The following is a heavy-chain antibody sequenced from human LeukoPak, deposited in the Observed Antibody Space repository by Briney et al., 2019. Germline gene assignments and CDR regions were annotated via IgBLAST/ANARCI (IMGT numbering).Heavy chain of an antibody. CDR2: MNPNSGNT. CDR1: GYTFTSYD. CDR3: ARGVVPRSYYYGSGSYVMGDH. D-gene: IGHD3-10*01. J-gene: IGHJ4*02. V-gene: IGHV1-8*01. Sequence: GASVKVSCKASGYTFTSYDINWVRQATGQGLEWMGWMNPNSGNTGYAQKFQGRVTMTRNTSISTAYMELSSLRSEDTAVYYCARGVVPRSYYYGSGSYVMGDHWGQGTLVTVSS.